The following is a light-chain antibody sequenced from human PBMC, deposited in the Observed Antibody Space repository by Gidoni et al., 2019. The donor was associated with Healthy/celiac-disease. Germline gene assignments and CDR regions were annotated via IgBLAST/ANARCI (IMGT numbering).Light chain of an antibody. CDR1: QSISSY. J-gene: IGKJ1*01. Sequence: DIQMTQSPSSLSASVGDRVTITCRASQSISSYLNWYQQKPGKAPKLLIYAASSLQSGVPSRFSGSGSGTDFTLTISSLQPEDFATYYCQQSYSTPRTFXXXTKVEI. CDR2: AAS. V-gene: IGKV1-39*01. CDR3: QQSYSTPRT.